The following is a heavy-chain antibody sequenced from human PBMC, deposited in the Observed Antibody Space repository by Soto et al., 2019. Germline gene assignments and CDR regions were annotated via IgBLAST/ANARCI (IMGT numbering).Heavy chain of an antibody. CDR1: GYSFSSYW. J-gene: IGHJ6*02. CDR3: ARQYGSPGSCFGMDC. CDR2: IYPGDSDT. Sequence: GESLKISGKGSGYSFSSYWINWVRQMPGKGLEWMGIIYPGDSDTRYSPSFQGQVTISADKSISTAYLQWRSLKASDTAMYYCARQYGSPGSCFGMDCWGQVTTFAASS. V-gene: IGHV5-51*01. D-gene: IGHD1-1*01.